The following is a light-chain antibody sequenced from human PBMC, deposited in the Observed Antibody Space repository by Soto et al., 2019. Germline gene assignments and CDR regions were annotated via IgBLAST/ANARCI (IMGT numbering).Light chain of an antibody. J-gene: IGKJ1*01. V-gene: IGKV3-20*01. CDR1: QSVSSSY. CDR3: QQYGSSPKT. CDR2: AAS. Sequence: EIVLTQSPGTLFLSPGERATLSSRASQSVSSSYLAWYQQKPGQAPRLLIYAASSRATGIPDRFSGSGSGTDFTLTISRLEPEDFAVYYCQQYGSSPKTFGQGTKVDIK.